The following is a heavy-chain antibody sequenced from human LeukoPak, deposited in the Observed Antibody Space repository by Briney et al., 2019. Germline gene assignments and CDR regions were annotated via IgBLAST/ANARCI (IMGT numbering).Heavy chain of an antibody. CDR2: VNLQGST. J-gene: IGHJ4*02. CDR1: GGSISNTNW. Sequence: PSETLSLTCGVSGGSISNTNWWTWVRQPPGKGLEWIGEVNLQGSTNYNPPLKSRVTISVDKSKNQFSLQLSSVTAADTAVYYCASSYSTKWATSHFDYWGQGTLVTVSS. V-gene: IGHV4-4*02. D-gene: IGHD2-2*01. CDR3: ASSYSTKWATSHFDY.